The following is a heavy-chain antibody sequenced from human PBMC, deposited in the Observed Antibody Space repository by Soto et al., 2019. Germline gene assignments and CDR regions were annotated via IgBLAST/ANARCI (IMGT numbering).Heavy chain of an antibody. CDR1: GFSFSSYD. CDR2: IGTGGAT. CDR3: ASAKIESSNGYDAFDI. D-gene: IGHD5-18*01. J-gene: IGHJ3*02. V-gene: IGHV3-13*01. Sequence: EVQLVESGGGLVQPGGSLSLSCAASGFSFSSYDLNWVRQATGKGLEWVSAIGTGGATYYAGSVKGRFTISRENAKNSVYLPMSSLRVEDTAVYYCASAKIESSNGYDAFDIWCQGTMVTFSS.